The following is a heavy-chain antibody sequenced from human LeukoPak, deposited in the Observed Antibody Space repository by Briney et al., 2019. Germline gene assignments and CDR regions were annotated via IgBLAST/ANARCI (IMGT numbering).Heavy chain of an antibody. CDR3: ARRVVVAATPTYFYYYMDV. J-gene: IGHJ6*03. D-gene: IGHD2-15*01. Sequence: PSETLSLTCTVSGGSISSGNYYWSWIRQPAGKGLKWIGRIYTSGSTNYNPSLKSRVTISVDTSKNQFSLKLSSVTAADTAVYYCARRVVVAATPTYFYYYMDVWGKGTTVTISS. V-gene: IGHV4-61*02. CDR1: GGSISSGNYY. CDR2: IYTSGST.